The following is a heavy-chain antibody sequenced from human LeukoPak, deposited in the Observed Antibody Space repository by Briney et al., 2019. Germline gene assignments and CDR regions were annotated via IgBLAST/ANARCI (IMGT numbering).Heavy chain of an antibody. CDR1: GFTFSDYG. CDR3: ASSGEGDYGGNSGH. D-gene: IGHD4-23*01. J-gene: IGHJ4*02. CDR2: IRFDGSIT. Sequence: PGGSLRLSCAASGFTFSDYGMVWVRVRQAPGKGLEWMAFIRFDGSITYYADSVRDRFTISRDNSKNTLYLQMNSLRAEDTAVYYCASSGEGDYGGNSGHWGQGTLVTVSS. V-gene: IGHV3-30*02.